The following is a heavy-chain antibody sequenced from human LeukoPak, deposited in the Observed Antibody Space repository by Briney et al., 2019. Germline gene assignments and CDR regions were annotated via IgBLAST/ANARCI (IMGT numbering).Heavy chain of an antibody. Sequence: TSETLSLTCAVYGGSFSGYYWSWIRQPPGKGLEWIGEINHSGSTNYNPSLKSRVTISVDTSKNQFSLKLSSVTAADTAVCYCARGAVRYFDWLLPNWFDPWGQGTLVTVSS. CDR1: GGSFSGYY. J-gene: IGHJ5*02. D-gene: IGHD3-9*01. CDR3: ARGAVRYFDWLLPNWFDP. CDR2: INHSGST. V-gene: IGHV4-34*01.